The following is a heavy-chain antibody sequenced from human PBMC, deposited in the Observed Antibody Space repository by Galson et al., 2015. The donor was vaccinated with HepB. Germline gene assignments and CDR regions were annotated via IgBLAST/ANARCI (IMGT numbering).Heavy chain of an antibody. D-gene: IGHD5-24*01. CDR1: GGSISSYY. J-gene: IGHJ4*02. Sequence: ETLSLTCSVSGGSISSYYWSWIRQPPGKGLEWIGYIYYSGSTNYNPSLKSRVTISVDTSKNQFSLKVSSVTAADTAVYYCARASGWLQLRPRYFDYWGQGTLVTVSS. CDR3: ARASGWLQLRPRYFDY. V-gene: IGHV4-59*01. CDR2: IYYSGST.